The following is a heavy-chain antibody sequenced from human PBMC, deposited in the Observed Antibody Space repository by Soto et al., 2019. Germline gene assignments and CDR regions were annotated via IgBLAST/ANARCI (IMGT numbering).Heavy chain of an antibody. CDR3: TRVGCSSTSCYGVGGYYYYGMDV. Sequence: GWSLRLSCTASGFTFGDYAMSWFRQAPGKGLEWVGFIRSKAYGGTTEYAASVKGRFTISRDDSKSIAYLQMNSLKTEDTAVYYCTRVGCSSTSCYGVGGYYYYGMDVWGQGTTVTVSS. J-gene: IGHJ6*02. CDR2: IRSKAYGGTT. V-gene: IGHV3-49*03. CDR1: GFTFGDYA. D-gene: IGHD2-2*01.